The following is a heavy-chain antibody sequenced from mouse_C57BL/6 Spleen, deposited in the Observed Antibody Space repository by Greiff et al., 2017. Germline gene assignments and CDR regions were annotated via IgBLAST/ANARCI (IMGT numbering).Heavy chain of an antibody. CDR1: GYTFTSYW. CDR2: IDPSDSYT. CDR3: ARSPPHYYGSSY. D-gene: IGHD1-1*01. Sequence: QVQLQQPGAELVRPGTSVKLSCKASGYTFTSYWMHWVKQRPGQGLEWIGVIDPSDSYTNYNQKFKGKATLTVDTSSSTAYMQLSSLTSEDSAVYYGARSPPHYYGSSYWGQGTTLTVSS. J-gene: IGHJ2*01. V-gene: IGHV1-59*01.